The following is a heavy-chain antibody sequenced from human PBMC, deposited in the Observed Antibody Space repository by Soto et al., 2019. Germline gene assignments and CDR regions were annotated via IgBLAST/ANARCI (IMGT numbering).Heavy chain of an antibody. D-gene: IGHD6-6*01. V-gene: IGHV1-18*04. CDR2: ISAYNGNT. CDR1: GYTFTSYG. CDR3: ARDGRYSSSSRGPLTG. Sequence: GASVKVSCKASGYTFTSYGIGWVRQAPGQGLEWMGWISAYNGNTNYAQKLQGRVTMTTDTSTSTAYMELRSLRSDDTAVYYCARDGRYSSSSRGPLTGWGQGTLVTVSS. J-gene: IGHJ4*02.